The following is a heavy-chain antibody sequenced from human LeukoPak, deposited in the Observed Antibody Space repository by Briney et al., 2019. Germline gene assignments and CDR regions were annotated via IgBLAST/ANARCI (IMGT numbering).Heavy chain of an antibody. CDR2: INGAGSGT. D-gene: IGHD3-10*01. J-gene: IGHJ4*02. Sequence: GGSLRLSCAASGFTFSSYWMHWVRQSPGKGLVWVSRINGAGSGTNYANSMKGRFTISRDNAKNTLYLQINGLRAEDTAVYYCARESTMIRGVSDYWGQGTLVTVSS. CDR3: ARESTMIRGVSDY. V-gene: IGHV3-74*01. CDR1: GFTFSSYW.